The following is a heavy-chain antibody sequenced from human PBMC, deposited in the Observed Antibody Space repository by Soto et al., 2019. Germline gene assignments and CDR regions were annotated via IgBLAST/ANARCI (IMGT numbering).Heavy chain of an antibody. CDR3: ASQRGYSYGLDY. CDR1: GGTFSSYT. CDR2: IIPILGIA. Sequence: QVQLVQSGAEVKKPGSSVKVSCKASGGTFSSYTISWVRQAPGQGLEWMGRIIPILGIANYAQKFQGRVTIXAXXSTSTAYMELSSLRSEDTAVYYCASQRGYSYGLDYWGQGTLVTVSS. J-gene: IGHJ4*02. V-gene: IGHV1-69*02. D-gene: IGHD5-18*01.